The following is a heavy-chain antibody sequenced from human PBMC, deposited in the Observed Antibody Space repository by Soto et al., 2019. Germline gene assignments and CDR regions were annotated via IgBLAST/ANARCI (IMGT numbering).Heavy chain of an antibody. J-gene: IGHJ4*02. CDR1: GGTFSSYT. D-gene: IGHD5-12*01. Sequence: ASVKVSCKASGGTFSSYTISWVRQAPGQGLEWMGRIIPILGIANYAQKFQGRVTITADKSTSTAYMELSSLRSEDTAVYYCARVSSDYPWDNWGQGTLVTVSS. CDR3: ARVSSDYPWDN. V-gene: IGHV1-69*02. CDR2: IIPILGIA.